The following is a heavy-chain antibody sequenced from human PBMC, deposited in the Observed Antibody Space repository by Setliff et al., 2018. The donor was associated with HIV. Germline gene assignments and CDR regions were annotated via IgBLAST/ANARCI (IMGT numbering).Heavy chain of an antibody. CDR2: LDPRDSYT. D-gene: IGHD2-15*01. J-gene: IGHJ6*03. CDR3: ARLLRRPHDFFYMDV. Sequence: GESLKISCKGSGYTFANYWISWARQMPGKGLEWMGRLDPRDSYTDYSPSFQGHVTISGDKPSSTAYLQWSSLRASDTATYYCARLLRRPHDFFYMDVWGKGTTVTVSS. CDR1: GYTFANYW. V-gene: IGHV5-10-1*01.